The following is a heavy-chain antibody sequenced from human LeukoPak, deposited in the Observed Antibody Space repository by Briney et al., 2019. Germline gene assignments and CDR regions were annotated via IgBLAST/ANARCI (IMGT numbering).Heavy chain of an antibody. J-gene: IGHJ4*02. CDR3: AKYCSGGCYSGLDY. Sequence: GGSLRLSCAASGFTFGSHFMSWVRQAPGKGLEWVSTISTGGSTYYADSVKGRFTISRDNSKSTLHLQLNGLRAEDTAVYYCAKYCSGGCYSGLDYSGQGTLVTVSS. CDR1: GFTFGSHF. D-gene: IGHD2-21*01. CDR2: ISTGGST. V-gene: IGHV3-23*01.